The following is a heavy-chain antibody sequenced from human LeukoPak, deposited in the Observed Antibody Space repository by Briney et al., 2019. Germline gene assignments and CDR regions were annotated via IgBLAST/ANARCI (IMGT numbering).Heavy chain of an antibody. Sequence: PSETLSLTCAVYGGSFSGYYWSWIRQPPGKRLEWIGEINHSGSTNYNPSLKSRVTISVDTSKNQFSLKLSSVTAADTAVYYCARSYCSGGSCYFNYFDYWGQGTLVTVSS. CDR1: GGSFSGYY. V-gene: IGHV4-34*01. CDR3: ARSYCSGGSCYFNYFDY. D-gene: IGHD2-15*01. CDR2: INHSGST. J-gene: IGHJ4*02.